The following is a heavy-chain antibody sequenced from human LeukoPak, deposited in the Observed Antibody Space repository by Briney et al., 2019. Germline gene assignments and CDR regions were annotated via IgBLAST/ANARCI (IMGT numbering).Heavy chain of an antibody. V-gene: IGHV3-11*01. CDR1: GFAVSDYY. J-gene: IGHJ4*02. Sequence: GGSLRLSCAASGFAVSDYYMNWIRQAPGKGLEWVSYISSRDNLIYYADSVKGRFTISTDNAKNSVYLQLNRLRAEDTAVYYCAREQWFRWEFWGQGILVTVSS. CDR3: AREQWFRWEF. D-gene: IGHD3-10*01. CDR2: ISSRDNLI.